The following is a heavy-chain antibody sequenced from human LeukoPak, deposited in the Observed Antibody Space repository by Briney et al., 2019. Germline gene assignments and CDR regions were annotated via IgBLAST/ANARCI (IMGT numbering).Heavy chain of an antibody. CDR2: ISSSSSYI. J-gene: IGHJ4*02. CDR1: GFTFSSYT. D-gene: IGHD5-18*01. CDR3: ARDRRLQLWSPAGFDY. V-gene: IGHV3-21*01. Sequence: GGSLRLSCAASGFTFSSYTMSWVRQAPGKGLEWVSSISSSSSYIYYADSVKGRFTISRDNARNSLYLQMNSLRADDTAVYYCARDRRLQLWSPAGFDYWGQGTLVTASS.